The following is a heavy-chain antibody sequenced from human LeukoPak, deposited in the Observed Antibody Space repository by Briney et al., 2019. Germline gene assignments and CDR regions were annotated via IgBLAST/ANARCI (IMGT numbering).Heavy chain of an antibody. Sequence: SSETLSLTCAVYGGSFSGYYWSWIRQPPGKGLEWIGSIYYSGSTYYNPSLKSRVTISVDTSKNQFSLKLSSVTAADTAVYYCARVAAAGYYFDYWGQGTLVTVSS. V-gene: IGHV4-34*01. CDR3: ARVAAAGYYFDY. CDR1: GGSFSGYY. D-gene: IGHD6-13*01. J-gene: IGHJ4*02. CDR2: IYYSGST.